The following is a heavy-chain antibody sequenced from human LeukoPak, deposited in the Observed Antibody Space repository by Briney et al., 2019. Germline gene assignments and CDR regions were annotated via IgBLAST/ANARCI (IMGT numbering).Heavy chain of an antibody. V-gene: IGHV3-53*01. J-gene: IGHJ4*02. CDR2: IYSGGST. D-gene: IGHD3-10*01. Sequence: GGSLRLSCAASGFTVSSNYMSWVRQAPGKGLEWVSVIYSGGSTYYADSVKGRFTISRDNSKNTLYHQMNSLRAEDTAVYYCARDIESYYGSGSYYYWGQGTLVTVSS. CDR3: ARDIESYYGSGSYYY. CDR1: GFTVSSNY.